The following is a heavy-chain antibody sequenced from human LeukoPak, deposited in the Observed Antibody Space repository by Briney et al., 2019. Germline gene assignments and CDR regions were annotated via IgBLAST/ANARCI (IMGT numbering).Heavy chain of an antibody. CDR1: GFTFSSCG. CDR3: ARDLMNGIFDY. D-gene: IGHD1-14*01. CDR2: IWYDGSNK. J-gene: IGHJ4*02. Sequence: GGSLRLSCAASGFTFSSCGMHWVRQAPGKGLEWVAVIWYDGSNKYYADSVKGRFTISRDNSKNTLYLQMNSLRAEDTAVYYCARDLMNGIFDYWGQGTLVTVSS. V-gene: IGHV3-33*01.